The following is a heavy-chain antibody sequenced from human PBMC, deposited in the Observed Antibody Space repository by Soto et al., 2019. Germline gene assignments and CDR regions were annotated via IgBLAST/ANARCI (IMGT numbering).Heavy chain of an antibody. V-gene: IGHV4-31*03. CDR3: PRDLSAGFDY. CDR2: IYYSGST. Sequence: SETLSLTCTVSGGSISSGGYYWSWIRQHPGKGLEWIGYIYYSGSTYYNPSLKSRVTISVDTSKNQFSLKLSSVTAADTAVYYCPRDLSAGFDYWGQGTLVTVSS. J-gene: IGHJ4*02. CDR1: GGSISSGGYY. D-gene: IGHD6-25*01.